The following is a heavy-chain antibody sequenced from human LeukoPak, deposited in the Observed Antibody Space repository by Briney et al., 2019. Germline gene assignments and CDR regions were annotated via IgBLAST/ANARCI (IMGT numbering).Heavy chain of an antibody. Sequence: PGVSLRLSCAASGFTFSSYHMNWVRQAPGKGLEWVSYIYSSGSTIYYADSVKGRFTISRDNAKNSLYLQMNSLRAEDTAVYHCARDGTTVITNYYYGMDVWGQGTTVTVSS. CDR2: IYSSGSTI. D-gene: IGHD4-17*01. CDR3: ARDGTTVITNYYYGMDV. J-gene: IGHJ6*02. CDR1: GFTFSSYH. V-gene: IGHV3-48*03.